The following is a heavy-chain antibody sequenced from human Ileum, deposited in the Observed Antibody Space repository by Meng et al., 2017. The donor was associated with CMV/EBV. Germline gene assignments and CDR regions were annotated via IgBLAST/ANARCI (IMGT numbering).Heavy chain of an antibody. CDR1: GAAFRDYY. CDR2: FNPRGNT. V-gene: IGHV4-34*01. J-gene: IGHJ4*02. D-gene: IGHD3-3*01. Sequence: QVQLKQGGAELWKPLAPLSVLSDVPGAAFRDYYSDWCRQFPGKGLEWIGEFNPRGNTNYNQSPKSRVTISIDTSTNQFSLKLTSVTATDKAAYYCARASPPSRFLSYWGQGTLVTVSS. CDR3: ARASPPSRFLSY.